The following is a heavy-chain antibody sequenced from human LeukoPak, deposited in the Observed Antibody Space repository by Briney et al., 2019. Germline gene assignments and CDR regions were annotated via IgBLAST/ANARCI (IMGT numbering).Heavy chain of an antibody. D-gene: IGHD3-3*01. CDR1: GFTFNDYT. Sequence: GGSLRLSCAASGFTFNDYTMTWVRQAPGKGLEWVSSITGDCNYIFYADSVKGRFTISKDNAQNSLFLELNSLRGEDTAVYYCARERNFYYFDYWGQGALVTVSS. J-gene: IGHJ4*02. V-gene: IGHV3-21*01. CDR3: ARERNFYYFDY. CDR2: ITGDCNYI.